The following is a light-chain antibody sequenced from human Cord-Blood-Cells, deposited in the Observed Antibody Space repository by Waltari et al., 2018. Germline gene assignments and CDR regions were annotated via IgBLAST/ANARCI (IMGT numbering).Light chain of an antibody. V-gene: IGLV2-14*01. CDR3: SSRTSHRSV. CDR1: RSDVGGYNH. J-gene: IGLJ2*01. CDR2: DVS. Sequence: SAVARPSAVPRAREQCISLSCPDTRSDVGGYNHVSWYQQHPGKASKLMIYDVSKRPSGVSIRFSGSKSRNTGSPTIPGLPAADVADYHCSSRTSHRSVFGGGTKLTVL.